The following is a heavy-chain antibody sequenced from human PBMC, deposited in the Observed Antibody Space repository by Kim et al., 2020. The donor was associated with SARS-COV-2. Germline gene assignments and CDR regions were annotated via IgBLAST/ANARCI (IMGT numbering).Heavy chain of an antibody. V-gene: IGHV3-33*01. CDR2: SKK. J-gene: IGHJ4*02. Sequence: SKKYYADSVKGRFTISRDNSKNTLYLQMNSLRAEDTAVYYCARGVTGFDYWGQGTRVTVSS. CDR3: ARGVTGFDY.